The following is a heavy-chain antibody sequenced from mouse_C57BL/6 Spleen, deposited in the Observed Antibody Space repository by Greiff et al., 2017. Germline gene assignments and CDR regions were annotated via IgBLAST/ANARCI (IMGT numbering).Heavy chain of an antibody. CDR2: IDPSDSET. Sequence: QVQLQQPGAELVRPGSSVKLSCKASGYTFTSYWMHWVKQRPIQGLEWIGNIDPSDSETHYNQKFKDKATLTVDKSSSTAYMRVSRLTSEDSAVYYWARDYYGSRRGFAYWGQGTLVTVSA. CDR3: ARDYYGSRRGFAY. CDR1: GYTFTSYW. V-gene: IGHV1-52*01. J-gene: IGHJ3*01. D-gene: IGHD1-1*01.